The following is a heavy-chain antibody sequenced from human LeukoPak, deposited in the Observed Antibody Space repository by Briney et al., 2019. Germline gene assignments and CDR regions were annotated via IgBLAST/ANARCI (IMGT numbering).Heavy chain of an antibody. J-gene: IGHJ4*02. CDR2: IHPSGGST. CDR3: ARGSVVVPAATTYSLDY. V-gene: IGHV1-46*01. CDR1: GYTFTSYY. D-gene: IGHD2-2*01. Sequence: GASVKVSCKASGYTFTSYYMHWVRQAPGQGLEWMGIIHPSGGSTSYAQKFQGRVTMTRDTSTSTVYMELSSLRSEDTAVYYCARGSVVVPAATTYSLDYWGQGTLVTVSS.